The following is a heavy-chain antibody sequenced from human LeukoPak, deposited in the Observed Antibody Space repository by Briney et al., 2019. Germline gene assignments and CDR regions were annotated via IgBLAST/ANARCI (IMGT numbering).Heavy chain of an antibody. Sequence: PGGSLRLSCAASGFTFNDYNMHWVRQAPGKGLEWVAFIQHDGSNYFYVDSVKGRFTISRDKSKNTLYLQMNSLRAEDTAVYYCAKDRLAPGSVLDYWGQGTLVTVSS. CDR2: IQHDGSNY. CDR3: AKDRLAPGSVLDY. CDR1: GFTFNDYN. V-gene: IGHV3-30*02. J-gene: IGHJ4*02. D-gene: IGHD6-19*01.